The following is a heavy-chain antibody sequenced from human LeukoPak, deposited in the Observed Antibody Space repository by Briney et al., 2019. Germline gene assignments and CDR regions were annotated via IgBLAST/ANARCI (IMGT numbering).Heavy chain of an antibody. D-gene: IGHD3-22*01. J-gene: IGHJ4*02. CDR2: IYHSGST. V-gene: IGHV4-4*02. Sequence: SETLSLTCAVSGGSISSSNWWSWVRQPPGKGLEWIWEIYHSGSTKYNPSLKSRVTISVDKSKNQFPLKLSSVTAADTAVYYCARVGYYDSSGLHWFDYWGQGTLVTVSS. CDR1: GGSISSSNW. CDR3: ARVGYYDSSGLHWFDY.